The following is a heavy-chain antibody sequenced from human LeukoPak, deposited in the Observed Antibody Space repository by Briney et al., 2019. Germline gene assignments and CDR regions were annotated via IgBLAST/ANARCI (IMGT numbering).Heavy chain of an antibody. CDR2: ISSSSSYI. CDR3: AKGLL. J-gene: IGHJ4*02. CDR1: GFTFSSYS. Sequence: PGGSLRLSCAASGFTFSSYSMNWLREAPGKGLEWVSSISSSSSYIYYADSVKGLFTISKYNTKNSMYLQMNSLRAEETAVYHCAKGLLGGQGTLVTVSS. V-gene: IGHV3-21*01.